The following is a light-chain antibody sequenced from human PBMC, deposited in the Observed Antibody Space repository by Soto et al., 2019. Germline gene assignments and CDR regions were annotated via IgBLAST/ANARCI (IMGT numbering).Light chain of an antibody. CDR3: SSYYSARI. V-gene: IGLV2-14*01. J-gene: IGLJ1*01. CDR1: SSDFAAYNY. Sequence: QSVLTQPASVSGSPGQSIAISCTGSSSDFAAYNYVSWYQHRPGKAPKLMIYEVSNRPSGVSNRFSGSKSGNTASLTISGLQAEDEADYYCSSYYSARIFGTGTKVTVL. CDR2: EVS.